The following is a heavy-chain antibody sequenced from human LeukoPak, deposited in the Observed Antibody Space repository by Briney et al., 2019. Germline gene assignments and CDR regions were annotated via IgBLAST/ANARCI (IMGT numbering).Heavy chain of an antibody. Sequence: GGSLRLSCVASAFTFRSYGMHWVRQAPGKGLEWVAVISYDGSGQYYADSLKGRFTISRDNSKNTLYLQMNSLRAEDTAVYYCARGGPTVAIDYWGQGTLVTVSS. CDR1: AFTFRSYG. CDR3: ARGGPTVAIDY. D-gene: IGHD4-23*01. CDR2: ISYDGSGQ. J-gene: IGHJ4*02. V-gene: IGHV3-30*03.